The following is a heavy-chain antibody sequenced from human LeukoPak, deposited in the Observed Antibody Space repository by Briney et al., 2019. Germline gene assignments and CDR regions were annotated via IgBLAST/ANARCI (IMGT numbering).Heavy chain of an antibody. Sequence: GGSLRLSCAASGFTFSSYEMNWVRQAPGKGLEWVSYISSSGSTIYYADSVKGRFTISRDNSKNTLYLQVNSLRAEDTAVYYCAKDLWSSGSGSYPFGLDWFDPWGQGTLVTVSS. D-gene: IGHD3-10*01. J-gene: IGHJ5*02. CDR3: AKDLWSSGSGSYPFGLDWFDP. CDR1: GFTFSSYE. CDR2: ISSSGSTI. V-gene: IGHV3-48*03.